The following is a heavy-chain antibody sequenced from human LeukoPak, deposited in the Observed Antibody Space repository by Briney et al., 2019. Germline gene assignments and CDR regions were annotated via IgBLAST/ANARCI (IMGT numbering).Heavy chain of an antibody. Sequence: PSETLSLTCTVSGASFSSSDYYWGWIRQPPGMRLEWIGNLYFSGNPYYNPSLNSRVTISVDTSKNQFSLKLSSVTAADTAVYYCARGTGGVGATTDAYYYYGMDVWGQGTTVTVSS. CDR3: ARGTGGVGATTDAYYYYGMDV. CDR1: GASFSSSDYY. CDR2: LYFSGNP. V-gene: IGHV4-39*01. J-gene: IGHJ6*02. D-gene: IGHD1-26*01.